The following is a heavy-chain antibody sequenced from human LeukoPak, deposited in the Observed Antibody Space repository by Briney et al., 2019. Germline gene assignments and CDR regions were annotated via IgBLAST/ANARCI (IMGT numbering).Heavy chain of an antibody. J-gene: IGHJ4*02. V-gene: IGHV3-23*01. Sequence: ASLRLSCAASGFIFSNYAMSWVRQAPGKGLEWVSAIGGRDGGTYYADSVKGRFTVSRDDPKNTLYLQMNTLRAEDTAVYYCAKWGDYDILTGYYDSDYWGQGTLVTVSS. D-gene: IGHD3-9*01. CDR2: IGGRDGGT. CDR3: AKWGDYDILTGYYDSDY. CDR1: GFIFSNYA.